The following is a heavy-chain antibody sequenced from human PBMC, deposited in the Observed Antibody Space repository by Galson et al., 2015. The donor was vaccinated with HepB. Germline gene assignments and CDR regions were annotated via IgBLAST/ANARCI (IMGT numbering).Heavy chain of an antibody. Sequence: SVKVSCKASGGTFSSYAISWVRQAPGQGLEWMGGIIPIFGTANYAQKFQGRVTITADESTCTAYMELSSLRSEDTAVYYCASVPKYYYDSSGYYYFVYWGQGTLVTVSS. CDR1: GGTFSSYA. CDR2: IIPIFGTA. D-gene: IGHD3-22*01. CDR3: ASVPKYYYDSSGYYYFVY. J-gene: IGHJ4*02. V-gene: IGHV1-69*13.